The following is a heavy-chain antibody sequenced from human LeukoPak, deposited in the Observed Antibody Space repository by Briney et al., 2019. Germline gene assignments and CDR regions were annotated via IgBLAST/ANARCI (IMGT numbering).Heavy chain of an antibody. J-gene: IGHJ4*02. CDR3: AKDLAGWVRGNFDY. D-gene: IGHD3-10*01. CDR2: IYRGSHT. Sequence: PGGSLRLSXAASGFTVSSNFMSWVRQGPGKGLEWVSVIYRGSHTLYADSVKGRFTISRDNSKNTLYLQMNSLRAEDTAVYYCAKDLAGWVRGNFDYWGQGTLVTVSS. CDR1: GFTVSSNF. V-gene: IGHV3-53*01.